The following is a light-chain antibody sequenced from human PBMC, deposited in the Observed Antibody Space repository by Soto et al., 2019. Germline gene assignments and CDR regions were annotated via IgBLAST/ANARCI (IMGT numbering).Light chain of an antibody. CDR3: QHYISYWA. V-gene: IGKV1-5*01. CDR1: QSIGDW. Sequence: DIQMTQSPSTLSASVGDRFTITCRASQSIGDWLAWYQQKPGKAPKVLIYDASTLESGVPSRFSGSGSGTEFTLTISSLQPDDFATYYCQHYISYWAFGQGTKVDIK. J-gene: IGKJ1*01. CDR2: DAS.